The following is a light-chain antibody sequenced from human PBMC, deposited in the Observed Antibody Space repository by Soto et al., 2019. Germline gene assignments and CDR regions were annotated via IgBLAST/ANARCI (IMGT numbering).Light chain of an antibody. CDR3: QHRTKWPIT. CDR2: DAF. J-gene: IGKJ4*02. V-gene: IGKV3-11*01. CDR1: EILYNF. Sequence: DIVLTQAPATLSLSPVERSTLSFRASEILYNFLAWYQLRPGQVPRLLISDAFNRATGVPARFSGSGSGTDVTLTIDNVEPEDAAGYFCQHRTKWPITVAGGTKV.